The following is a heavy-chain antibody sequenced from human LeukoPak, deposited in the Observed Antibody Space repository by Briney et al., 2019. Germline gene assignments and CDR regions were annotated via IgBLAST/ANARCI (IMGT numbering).Heavy chain of an antibody. CDR3: ARDSSDFDY. V-gene: IGHV3-21*01. J-gene: IGHJ4*02. Sequence: GGSLRLSCAASGFTFSSYSMNWVRQAPGKGLEWVSSISSRSSYIYYADSVKGRFTISRDNAKNSLYLQMNSLRAEDTAVYYCARDSSDFDYWGRGTLVTVS. CDR1: GFTFSSYS. CDR2: ISSRSSYI.